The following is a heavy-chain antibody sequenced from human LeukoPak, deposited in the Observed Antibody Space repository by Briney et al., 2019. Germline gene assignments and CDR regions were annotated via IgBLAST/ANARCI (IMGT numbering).Heavy chain of an antibody. Sequence: PGGSLRLSCAASGFIFTSYSMNWVRQAPGKGLEGVSYISSSSSTIYYADSVKGRFTISRDNAKNSLYLQMNSLRAEDTAVYYCARQRAGFTVTTSDYWGQGTLVTVSS. J-gene: IGHJ4*02. D-gene: IGHD4-17*01. CDR1: GFIFTSYS. CDR3: ARQRAGFTVTTSDY. V-gene: IGHV3-48*01. CDR2: ISSSSSTI.